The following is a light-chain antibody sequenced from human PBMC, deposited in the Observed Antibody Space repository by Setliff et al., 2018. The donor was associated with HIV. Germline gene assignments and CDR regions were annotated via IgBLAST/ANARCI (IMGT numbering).Light chain of an antibody. J-gene: IGLJ1*01. CDR3: SSYASSNTLP. V-gene: IGLV2-14*01. CDR1: SSDIGAYDY. Sequence: QSALTQPASVSGSPGQWITISCTGTSSDIGAYDYVSWYQQHPGRAPQLIICEVNNRPSGVSHRFSGSKSGNTASLTISGLQAEDEADYYCSSYASSNTLPFGTGTKVTVL. CDR2: EVN.